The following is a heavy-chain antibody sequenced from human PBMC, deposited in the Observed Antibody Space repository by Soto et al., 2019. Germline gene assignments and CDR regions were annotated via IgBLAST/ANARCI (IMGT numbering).Heavy chain of an antibody. V-gene: IGHV1-18*01. Sequence: GASVKVSCKASGYTFTSYGISWVRQAPGQGLEWMGWISAYNGNTNYAQKLQGRVTMTTDTSTSTAYMELRSLRSDDTAVYYCARVYYDILTGYYYHGMDVWGQGTTVTVSS. CDR2: ISAYNGNT. J-gene: IGHJ6*02. CDR1: GYTFTSYG. D-gene: IGHD3-9*01. CDR3: ARVYYDILTGYYYHGMDV.